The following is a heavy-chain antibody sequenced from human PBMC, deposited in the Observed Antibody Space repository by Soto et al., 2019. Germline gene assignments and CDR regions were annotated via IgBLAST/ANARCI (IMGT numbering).Heavy chain of an antibody. D-gene: IGHD3-9*01. CDR1: GGSFSGYY. Sequence: PSETLSLTCAVYGGSFSGYYWTWIRQPPGTGLEWIGEINHSGSTNYNPSLKSRVTISVDTSKNQFSLKLSSVTAADTAVYYCARAGAYYDILTGYYSSYYFDYWGQGTLVTVSS. V-gene: IGHV4-34*01. J-gene: IGHJ4*02. CDR2: INHSGST. CDR3: ARAGAYYDILTGYYSSYYFDY.